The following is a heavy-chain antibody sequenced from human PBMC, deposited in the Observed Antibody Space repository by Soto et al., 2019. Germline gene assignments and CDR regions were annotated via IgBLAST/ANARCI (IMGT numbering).Heavy chain of an antibody. V-gene: IGHV3-21*01. Sequence: GGSLRLSCAASGFTFSSYSMNWVRQAPGKGLEWVSCISSSSSSIYYADSVKGRFTISRDNAKNSLYLQMNSLRAEDTAVYYCANSTRGYDTSGPTVDYWGQGTLVTVSS. D-gene: IGHD3-22*01. CDR3: ANSTRGYDTSGPTVDY. CDR2: ISSSSSSI. CDR1: GFTFSSYS. J-gene: IGHJ4*02.